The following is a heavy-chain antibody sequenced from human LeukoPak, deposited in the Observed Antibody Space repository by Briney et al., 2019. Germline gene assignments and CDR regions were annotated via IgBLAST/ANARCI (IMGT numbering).Heavy chain of an antibody. CDR3: VRGLGATEPFDY. J-gene: IGHJ4*02. V-gene: IGHV4-61*02. CDR1: GGSISSGSYY. Sequence: PSQTLSLTCTVSGGSISSGSYYWSWIRQPAWKGLEWIGRIYTSGSTNYNPSLKSRVTISVDTSKNQFSLRLSSVTAADTAVYYCVRGLGATEPFDYWGQGTLVTVSS. CDR2: IYTSGST. D-gene: IGHD1-26*01.